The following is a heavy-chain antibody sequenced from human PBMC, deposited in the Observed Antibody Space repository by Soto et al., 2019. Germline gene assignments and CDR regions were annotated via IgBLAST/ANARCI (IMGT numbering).Heavy chain of an antibody. V-gene: IGHV4-59*08. CDR3: ARAEAPNPLRLYYFDY. CDR1: GGSISGYY. CDR2: IYYTGST. D-gene: IGHD5-12*01. Sequence: PSETLSLTCTVSGGSISGYYWSWIRQPPGKRLEWIGYIYYTGSTNYNPSLRSRVTISIDTSKNQFSLKLSSVTAADTAVYFCARAEAPNPLRLYYFDYWGQGTLVTVSS. J-gene: IGHJ4*02.